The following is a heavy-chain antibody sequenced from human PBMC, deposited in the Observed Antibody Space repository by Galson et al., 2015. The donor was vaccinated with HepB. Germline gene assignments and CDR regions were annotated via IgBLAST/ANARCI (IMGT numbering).Heavy chain of an antibody. CDR2: IFSDGTT. CDR3: TRAPYSSSYTAEFDY. D-gene: IGHD1-26*01. Sequence: SLRLSCAASGFTVSSNYMSWVRQAPGKGLEVVSVIFSDGTTYNADSVKGRFTISRDNSKNTLFLQMNSLRAEDTAVYYCTRAPYSSSYTAEFDYWGQGTLVTVSS. V-gene: IGHV3-66*01. J-gene: IGHJ4*02. CDR1: GFTVSSNY.